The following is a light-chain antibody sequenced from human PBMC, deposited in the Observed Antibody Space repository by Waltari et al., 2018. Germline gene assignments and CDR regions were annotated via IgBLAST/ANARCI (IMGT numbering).Light chain of an antibody. J-gene: IGLJ1*01. CDR1: SSDLGGSSF. CDR2: DVS. V-gene: IGLV2-14*01. Sequence: QSALTQPASVCGSPGQSVTISCTRSSSDLGGSSFVSCYQQHPGEAPKLMIYDVSHRLSGVSNRFSGSKSGHSVSLNISGLQPEDEADYYCSSYTSIIPPFLFGTGTKVTVL. CDR3: SSYTSIIPPFL.